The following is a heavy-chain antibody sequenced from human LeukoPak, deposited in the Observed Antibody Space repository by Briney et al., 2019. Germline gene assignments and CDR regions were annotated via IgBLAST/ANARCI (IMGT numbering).Heavy chain of an antibody. CDR3: AREASNGYSGYDSRRYFDY. CDR1: GYTFTSYA. V-gene: IGHV1-3*03. J-gene: IGHJ4*02. D-gene: IGHD5-12*01. Sequence: ASVKVSCKASGYTFTSYAMHWVRQAPGQRLEWMGWINAGNGNTKYSQEFQGRVTITRDTSASTAYMELSSLRSEDMAVYYCAREASNGYSGYDSRRYFDYWGQGTLVTVSS. CDR2: INAGNGNT.